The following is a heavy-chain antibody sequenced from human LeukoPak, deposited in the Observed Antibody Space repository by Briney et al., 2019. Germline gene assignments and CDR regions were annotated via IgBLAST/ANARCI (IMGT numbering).Heavy chain of an antibody. V-gene: IGHV3-23*01. Sequence: GGSLRLSCAASGCTFSSYAMSWVRQAPGKGLEWVSAISGSGGSTYYADSVKGRFTISRDNSKNTLYLQMNSLRAEDTAAYYCAKDRWEGPSNWFDPWGQGTLVTVSS. CDR1: GCTFSSYA. J-gene: IGHJ5*02. CDR2: ISGSGGST. D-gene: IGHD1-26*01. CDR3: AKDRWEGPSNWFDP.